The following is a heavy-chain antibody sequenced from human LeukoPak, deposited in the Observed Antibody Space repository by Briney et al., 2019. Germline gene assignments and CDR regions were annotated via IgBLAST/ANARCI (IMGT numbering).Heavy chain of an antibody. J-gene: IGHJ4*02. CDR1: GFPFSSYG. V-gene: IGHV3-23*01. Sequence: GGSLRLSCAASGFPFSSYGMHWVRQAPGKGLEWVSAISGSGGSTYYADSVKGRFTISRDNSKNTLYLQMNSLRAEDTAVYYCAKWADSSGYYFQCYFDYWGQGTLVTVSS. CDR2: ISGSGGST. D-gene: IGHD3-22*01. CDR3: AKWADSSGYYFQCYFDY.